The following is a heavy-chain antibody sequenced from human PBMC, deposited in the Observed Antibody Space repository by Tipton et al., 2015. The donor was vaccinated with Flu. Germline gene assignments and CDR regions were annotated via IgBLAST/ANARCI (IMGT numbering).Heavy chain of an antibody. J-gene: IGHJ4*02. CDR3: AGRGYSGYESVF. CDR2: IYYSGRT. Sequence: TLSLTCTDSGGSISSRSYNWGWIRQPPGKGLEWIASIYYSGRTYYNPSLKSRVTISVDTSTNQFSLRLSSVTAADTAVYYCAGRGYSGYESVFWGQGILVTVSS. D-gene: IGHD5-12*01. V-gene: IGHV4-39*07. CDR1: GGSISSRSYN.